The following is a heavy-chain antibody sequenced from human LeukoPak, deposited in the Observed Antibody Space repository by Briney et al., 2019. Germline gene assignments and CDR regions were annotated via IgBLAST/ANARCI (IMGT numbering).Heavy chain of an antibody. CDR3: VREPSQGAFDI. V-gene: IGHV3-11*04. CDR1: GFTFSDYY. Sequence: PGGSLRLSCAASGFTFSDYYMSWIRQAPGQGLKWVSYISSSGSTIYYADSVKGRFTISRDNAKNSMYLQMNSLRAEDTAVYYCVREPSQGAFDIWGQGTMVTVSS. J-gene: IGHJ3*02. CDR2: ISSSGSTI.